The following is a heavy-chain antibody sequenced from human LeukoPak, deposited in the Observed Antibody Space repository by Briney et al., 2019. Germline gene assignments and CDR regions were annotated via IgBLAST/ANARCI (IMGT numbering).Heavy chain of an antibody. CDR2: MYYSGSS. V-gene: IGHV4-59*01. CDR1: GGSISTYY. D-gene: IGHD6-13*01. CDR3: ASGFGSSWYDY. J-gene: IGHJ4*02. Sequence: PSETLSLTRSVSGGSISTYYWTWIRQPPGKGLEWIGYMYYSGSSNYNPSLRSRVTISGDTSKNQVSLILGSVTAADTAVYYCASGFGSSWYDYWGPGTLVSVSS.